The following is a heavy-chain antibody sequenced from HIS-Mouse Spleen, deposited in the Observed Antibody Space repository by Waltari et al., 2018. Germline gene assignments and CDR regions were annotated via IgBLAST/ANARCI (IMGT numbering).Heavy chain of an antibody. Sequence: QVQLVQSGAEVKKPGASVKVSCKAAGYTFTGHYMHWVRQAPGQGLEWMGWINPNSGGTNYAQKFQGRVTMTRDTSISTAYMELSRLRSDDTAVYYCARALIAARPYYFDYWGQGTLVTVSS. D-gene: IGHD6-6*01. CDR2: INPNSGGT. CDR1: GYTFTGHY. J-gene: IGHJ4*02. CDR3: ARALIAARPYYFDY. V-gene: IGHV1-2*02.